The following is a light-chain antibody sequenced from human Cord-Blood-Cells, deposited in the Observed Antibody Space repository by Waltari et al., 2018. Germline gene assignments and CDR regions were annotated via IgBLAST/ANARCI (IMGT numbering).Light chain of an antibody. CDR3: LLYYGGAQV. CDR2: SAS. V-gene: IGLV7-43*01. J-gene: IGLJ3*02. CDR1: TGAVTSGYY. Sequence: QTVVTQEPSLTVSPGGTVTLTCASSTGAVTSGYYPNWFQQKPGQAPRGLIYSASNNRSVTPAGFAGSLLGGKAALTLSGVQPEDEAEYYCLLYYGGAQVFGGGTKLTVL.